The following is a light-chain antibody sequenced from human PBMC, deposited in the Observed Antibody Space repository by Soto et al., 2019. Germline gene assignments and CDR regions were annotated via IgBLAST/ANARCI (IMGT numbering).Light chain of an antibody. V-gene: IGKV1-39*01. CDR3: QQSYTFPRT. CDR2: AAS. J-gene: IGKJ2*02. CDR1: QSISTY. Sequence: DIQMTQSPSSLSASVGDRVTITCRTSQSISTYLNWHQKKPGKAPKVLIYAASNLQSGVPSRFSGSGSGTDFTLTITSLQPEDFATYYCQQSYTFPRTFGQGTQLEIK.